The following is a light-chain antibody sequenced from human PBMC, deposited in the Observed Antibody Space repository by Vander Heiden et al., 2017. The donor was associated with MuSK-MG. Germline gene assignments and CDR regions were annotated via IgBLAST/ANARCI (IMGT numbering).Light chain of an antibody. CDR3: QQTNSIPLT. CDR1: QSISSH. J-gene: IGKJ4*01. Sequence: DIQMTQSPSSLSAFVGDRVTITCRASQSISSHLSWFQQKPGKAPKLLIYAASSLQSGVPSRFSGSGSGTDLTLTISNLQPEDFATYYCQQTNSIPLTFGGGTKVEI. CDR2: AAS. V-gene: IGKV1-39*01.